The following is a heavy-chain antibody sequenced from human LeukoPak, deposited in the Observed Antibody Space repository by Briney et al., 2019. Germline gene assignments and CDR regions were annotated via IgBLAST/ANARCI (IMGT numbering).Heavy chain of an antibody. CDR1: GYTFTSYG. CDR2: ISAYNGNT. Sequence: GASVKVSCKASGYTFTSYGISWVRQAPGQGLEWMGWISAYNGNTNYAQKLQGRVTLTTDTSTSTAYMELRSLRSDDTAVYYCARVRYYGSGSYFVYYYYYYYMDVWGKGTTFTISS. CDR3: ARVRYYGSGSYFVYYYYYYYMDV. V-gene: IGHV1-18*01. J-gene: IGHJ6*03. D-gene: IGHD3-10*01.